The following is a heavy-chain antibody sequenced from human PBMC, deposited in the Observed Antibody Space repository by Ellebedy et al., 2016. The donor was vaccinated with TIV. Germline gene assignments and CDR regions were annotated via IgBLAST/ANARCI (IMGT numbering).Heavy chain of an antibody. CDR3: AKDRTAGDGYWVFDS. CDR1: GFTFSDYA. V-gene: IGHV3-23*01. J-gene: IGHJ4*02. Sequence: PGGSLRLSCAASGFTFSDYAMNWVRQAPGKGLEWVSGIVGGGAERYADSVKGRFTISRDNSKNTVDLQMKSRRDEDTAVYFCAKDRTAGDGYWVFDSWGQGTLVTVSS. CDR2: IVGGGA. D-gene: IGHD5-18*01.